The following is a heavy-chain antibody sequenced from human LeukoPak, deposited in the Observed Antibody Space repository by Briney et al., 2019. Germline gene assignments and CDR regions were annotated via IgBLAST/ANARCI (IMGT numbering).Heavy chain of an antibody. J-gene: IGHJ4*02. Sequence: PSETLSLTCTVSGGSISSSSYYWGWIRQPPGKGLEWIGSIYYSGSTYYNPSLKSRVTISVDTSKNQFSLKLSSVTSADTAVYYCARGPRIAAGRGEYYFDYWGQGTLVTVSS. D-gene: IGHD6-13*01. CDR3: ARGPRIAAGRGEYYFDY. V-gene: IGHV4-39*07. CDR1: GGSISSSSYY. CDR2: IYYSGST.